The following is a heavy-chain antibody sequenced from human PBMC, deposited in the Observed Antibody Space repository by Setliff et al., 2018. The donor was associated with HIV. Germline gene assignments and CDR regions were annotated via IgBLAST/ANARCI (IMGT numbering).Heavy chain of an antibody. Sequence: ASVKVSCKISGYTFTDYYIHWVRQAPGKGLEWMGLVDPKDGETVYAENFQGRVTITADTSTDTAYLELRSLRSEDTALYYCAKEGALSSGLLDYWGQGTLVTSPQ. CDR2: VDPKDGET. D-gene: IGHD3-22*01. V-gene: IGHV1-69-2*01. J-gene: IGHJ4*02. CDR3: AKEGALSSGLLDY. CDR1: GYTFTDYY.